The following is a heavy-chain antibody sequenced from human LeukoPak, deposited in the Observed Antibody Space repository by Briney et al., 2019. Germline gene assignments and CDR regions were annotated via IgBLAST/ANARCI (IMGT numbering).Heavy chain of an antibody. CDR3: ARGGYCSGGSCYGYYFDY. V-gene: IGHV4-34*01. D-gene: IGHD2-15*01. CDR2: INHSGST. CDR1: GGSFSGYY. J-gene: IGHJ4*02. Sequence: SETLSLTCAVYGGSFSGYYWSWLRQPPGKGLEWIGEINHSGSTNYNPSLKSRVTISVDTSKNQCSLKLSSVTAADTAVYYCARGGYCSGGSCYGYYFDYWGQGTLVTVCS.